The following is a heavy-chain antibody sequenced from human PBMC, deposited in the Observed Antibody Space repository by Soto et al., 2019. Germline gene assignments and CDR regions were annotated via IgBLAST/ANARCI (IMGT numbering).Heavy chain of an antibody. CDR3: ARERLYCSSTSCSVGVGLGFYYYYMDV. J-gene: IGHJ6*03. CDR2: ISSSSSYT. Sequence: GGSLRLSCAASGFTFSSYAMTWVRQAPGKGLEWVSAISSSSSYTYYADSVKGRFTISRDNAKNSLYLQMNSLRAEDTAVYYCARERLYCSSTSCSVGVGLGFYYYYMDVWGKGTTVTVSS. CDR1: GFTFSSYA. D-gene: IGHD2-2*01. V-gene: IGHV3-21*01.